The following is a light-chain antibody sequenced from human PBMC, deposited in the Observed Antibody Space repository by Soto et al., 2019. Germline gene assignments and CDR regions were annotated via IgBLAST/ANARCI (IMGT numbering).Light chain of an antibody. V-gene: IGKV3-20*01. CDR1: QSVISNY. Sequence: EVVLTQSPGTVSLSPGERVTLSCRASQSVISNYLAWYQQRPGQAPRLLIYAASSRATAITDRLSGSGSGTDFTLSISSLEPEDFAVYYCQQYGSSLTWTFGQGTKVE. CDR2: AAS. J-gene: IGKJ1*01. CDR3: QQYGSSLTWT.